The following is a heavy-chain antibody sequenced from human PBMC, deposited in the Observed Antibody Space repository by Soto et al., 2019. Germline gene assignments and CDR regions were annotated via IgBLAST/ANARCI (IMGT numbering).Heavy chain of an antibody. CDR1: GGSISSGDYY. D-gene: IGHD3-9*01. CDR3: AGLETERAHYDILTGYYSPLGYYYYMDV. Sequence: PSETLSLTCTVSGGSISSGDYYWSWIRQPPGKGLEWIGYIYYSGSTNYNPSLKSRVTISVDTSKNQFSLKLSSVTAADTAVYYCAGLETERAHYDILTGYYSPLGYYYYMDVWGKGTTVTVSS. CDR2: IYYSGST. J-gene: IGHJ6*03. V-gene: IGHV4-61*08.